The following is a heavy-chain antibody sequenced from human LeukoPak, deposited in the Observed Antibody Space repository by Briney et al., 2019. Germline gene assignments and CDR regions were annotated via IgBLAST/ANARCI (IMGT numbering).Heavy chain of an antibody. J-gene: IGHJ4*02. CDR2: INSDGSST. D-gene: IGHD1-1*01. CDR1: GFTFSSYW. Sequence: PGGSLRLSCAASGFTFSSYWMQWVRQAPGKGLVWVSRINSDGSSTRYADSVKGRFTISRDNAKNTLYLQMNSLRAEDTAVYYCARDRAPYNWNDAPDYWGQGTLVTVSS. V-gene: IGHV3-74*01. CDR3: ARDRAPYNWNDAPDY.